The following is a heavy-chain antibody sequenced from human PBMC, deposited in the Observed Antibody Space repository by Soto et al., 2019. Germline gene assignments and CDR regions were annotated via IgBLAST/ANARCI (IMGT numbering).Heavy chain of an antibody. J-gene: IGHJ3*02. D-gene: IGHD3-22*01. CDR2: INPSGGST. CDR1: GYTFTSYY. V-gene: IGHV1-46*01. CDR3: ARHVSYYYDSRGQNAFDI. Sequence: QVQLVQSGAEVKKPGASVKVSCKASGYTFTSYYMHWVRQAPGQGLESMGIINPSGGSTSYAQKFQSRVTMTMDTTTSTVYMELSSLRSEATAVYYCARHVSYYYDSRGQNAFDIRGQGTMVTVSS.